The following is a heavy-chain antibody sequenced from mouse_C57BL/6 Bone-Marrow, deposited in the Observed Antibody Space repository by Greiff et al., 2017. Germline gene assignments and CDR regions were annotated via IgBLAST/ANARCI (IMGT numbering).Heavy chain of an antibody. CDR3: ATIYDGYHYFDY. Sequence: QVQLQQSGAELVKPGASVKMSCKASGYTFTSYWITWVKPRPGQGLEWIGDIYPGSGSTNYNEKFLSKATLTVDTSSSTAYMQLSSLTSEDSAVYYCATIYDGYHYFDYWGQGTTLTVSS. D-gene: IGHD2-3*01. CDR2: IYPGSGST. J-gene: IGHJ2*01. V-gene: IGHV1-55*01. CDR1: GYTFTSYW.